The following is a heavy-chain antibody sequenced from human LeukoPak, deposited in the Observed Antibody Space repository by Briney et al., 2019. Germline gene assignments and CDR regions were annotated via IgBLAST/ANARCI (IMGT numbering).Heavy chain of an antibody. J-gene: IGHJ4*02. CDR3: ARDAVAGLYYFDY. Sequence: ASVKVSCKASGYTFTSYDFNWVRQATGQRPEWMGWMSPNSGDIGYAQKFQDRVTMTRNTSISTAYMELSSLRSDDTAVYYCARDAVAGLYYFDYWGQGTLVTVSS. V-gene: IGHV1-8*01. CDR1: GYTFTSYD. CDR2: MSPNSGDI. D-gene: IGHD6-19*01.